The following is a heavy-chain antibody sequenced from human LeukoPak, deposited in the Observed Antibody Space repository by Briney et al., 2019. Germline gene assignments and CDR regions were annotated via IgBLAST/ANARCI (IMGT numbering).Heavy chain of an antibody. CDR2: ISYDGSNK. CDR1: GFTFRSYA. CDR3: ARDRHPGNSYDSSGYYYYYYFDY. V-gene: IGHV3-30-3*01. D-gene: IGHD3-22*01. J-gene: IGHJ4*02. Sequence: GGSLRLSCAASGFTFRSYAMHWVRQAPGKGLEWVAVISYDGSNKYYADSVKGRFTISRDNPKNTLYLQMNSLRAEDTAVYYCARDRHPGNSYDSSGYYYYYYFDYWGQGTLVTVSS.